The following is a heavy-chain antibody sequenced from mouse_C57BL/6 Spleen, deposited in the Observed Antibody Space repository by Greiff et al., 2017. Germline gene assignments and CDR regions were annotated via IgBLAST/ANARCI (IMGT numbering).Heavy chain of an antibody. CDR1: GYTFTSYW. V-gene: IGHV1-5*01. CDR3: TRAGVVRGYAMDY. CDR2: IYPGNSDT. Sequence: VQLQQSGTVLARPGASVKMSCKTSGYTFTSYWMHWVKQRPGQGLEWIGAIYPGNSDTSYNQKFKGKATLTAVTSASTAYMELSSLTNEDSAVYYCTRAGVVRGYAMDYWGQGTSVTVSS. J-gene: IGHJ4*01. D-gene: IGHD1-1*01.